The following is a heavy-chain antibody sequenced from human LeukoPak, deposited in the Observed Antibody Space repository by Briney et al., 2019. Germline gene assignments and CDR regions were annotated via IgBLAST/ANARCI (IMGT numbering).Heavy chain of an antibody. V-gene: IGHV3-48*03. J-gene: IGHJ3*01. CDR3: ARDRDDYVWGSYLGAFDV. D-gene: IGHD3-16*01. CDR1: GFTFSSYE. Sequence: ETGGSLRLSCAASGFTFSSYEMNWVRQAPGKGLEWVSYISSSGSTIYYADSVKGRFTISRDNAKNSLYLQMNSLRAVDTAVFYCARDRDDYVWGSYLGAFDVWGHGTTVTVSS. CDR2: ISSSGSTI.